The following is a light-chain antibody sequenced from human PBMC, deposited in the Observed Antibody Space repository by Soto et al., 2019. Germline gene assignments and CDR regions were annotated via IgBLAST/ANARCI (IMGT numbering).Light chain of an antibody. CDR2: DVT. V-gene: IGLV2-11*01. CDR3: CSYAGSHTWV. Sequence: QSVLTQPHSVSGSPGQSVTISCSGTSSDVGNYNYVSWYQHHPGKAPKLMIYDVTTRPSGVPDRFSGSKSGNTASLTISGLQAEDEADFYCCSYAGSHTWVFGGGTKLTVL. J-gene: IGLJ3*02. CDR1: SSDVGNYNY.